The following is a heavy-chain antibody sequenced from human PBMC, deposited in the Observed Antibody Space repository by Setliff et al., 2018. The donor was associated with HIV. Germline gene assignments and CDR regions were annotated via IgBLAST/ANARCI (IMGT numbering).Heavy chain of an antibody. CDR2: IYNTGST. J-gene: IGHJ4*02. V-gene: IGHV4-31*03. CDR1: GGSISSGGFY. D-gene: IGHD3-22*01. Sequence: SLTCTVTGGSISSGGFYWTWIRQHPGKGLEWIGYIYNTGSTYHSPSLESRVTISIDTSKNQFSLKLSSVTAADTAVYFCARSRLHYYDSSGYYPSYFDYWGQGTLVTVSS. CDR3: ARSRLHYYDSSGYYPSYFDY.